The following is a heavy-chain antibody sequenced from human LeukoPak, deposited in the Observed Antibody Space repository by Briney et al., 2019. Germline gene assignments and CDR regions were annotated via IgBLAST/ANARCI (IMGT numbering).Heavy chain of an antibody. CDR3: ARSPPYGQLVPMIY. J-gene: IGHJ4*02. D-gene: IGHD6-6*01. V-gene: IGHV4-30-2*01. CDR2: IYHSGST. Sequence: SETLSLTCTVSGGSISSGGYYWSWIRQPPGKGLEWIGYIYHSGSTYYNPSLKSRVTISVGRSKNQFSLKLSSVTAADTAVYYCARSPPYGQLVPMIYWGQGTLVTVSS. CDR1: GGSISSGGYY.